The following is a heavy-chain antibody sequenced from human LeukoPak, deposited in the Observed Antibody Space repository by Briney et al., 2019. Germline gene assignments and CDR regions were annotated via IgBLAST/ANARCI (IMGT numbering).Heavy chain of an antibody. J-gene: IGHJ4*02. V-gene: IGHV3-30*04. D-gene: IGHD3-22*01. CDR2: ISFDGSNK. CDR1: GFTFSTYA. Sequence: GGSLRLSCAASGFTFSTYAIHWVRQAPGKGLEWVAVISFDGSNKYYADSVKGRFTISRDNSKNTLYLQMNSLRADDTAVYYCARDPLPTYDSSSCPDYWGQGTLVTVSS. CDR3: ARDPLPTYDSSSCPDY.